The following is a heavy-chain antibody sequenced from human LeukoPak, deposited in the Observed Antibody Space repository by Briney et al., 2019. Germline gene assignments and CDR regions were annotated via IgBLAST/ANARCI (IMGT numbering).Heavy chain of an antibody. CDR1: GGSISSSNW. Sequence: SETLSLTCAVSGGSISSSNWRSWLRQPPGKGLEWIGQIYHSGSTNYNPSLKSRVTISVDKSKNQFSLTLTSVTAADTAVYFCARSPTKRVTDDYWGQGTLVTVSS. CDR2: IYHSGST. V-gene: IGHV4-4*02. D-gene: IGHD5-18*01. CDR3: ARSPTKRVTDDY. J-gene: IGHJ4*02.